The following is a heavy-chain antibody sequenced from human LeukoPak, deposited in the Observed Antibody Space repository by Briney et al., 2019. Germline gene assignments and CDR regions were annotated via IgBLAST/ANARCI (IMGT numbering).Heavy chain of an antibody. CDR2: INHSGST. J-gene: IGHJ4*02. CDR3: ATIRAGGSRDY. Sequence: PSETLSLTCAVYGGSFSGYYWSWIRQFPGKGLEWIGEINHSGSTNYNPSLKSRVTISVDTSKNQFSLKLSSVTAADTAVYYCATIRAGGSRDYWGQGTLVTVSS. CDR1: GGSFSGYY. D-gene: IGHD1-26*01. V-gene: IGHV4-34*01.